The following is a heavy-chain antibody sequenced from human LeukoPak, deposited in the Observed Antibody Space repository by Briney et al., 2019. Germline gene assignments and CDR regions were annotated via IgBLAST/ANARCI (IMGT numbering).Heavy chain of an antibody. D-gene: IGHD2-15*01. J-gene: IGHJ4*02. CDR2: ITNSGNSK. CDR1: EFTFSSYS. CDR3: AKPRGSVFLPFDY. V-gene: IGHV3-48*01. Sequence: GGSLRLSCAASEFTFSSYSMNWVRQAPGKGLEWVSYITNSGNSKSYADSVKGRFAVSRDNTKNSLYLQMNGLRAEDTAVYYCAKPRGSVFLPFDYGGKEILAPFPS.